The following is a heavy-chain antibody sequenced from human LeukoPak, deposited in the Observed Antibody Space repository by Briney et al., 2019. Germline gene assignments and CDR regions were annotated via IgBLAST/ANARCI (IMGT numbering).Heavy chain of an antibody. CDR1: GGSISSYY. Sequence: SETLSLTCTVSGGSISSYYWSWIRQPPGKGLEWIGYIYTSGSTNYNPSLKSRVTISVDTSKNQFSLKLSSVTAADTAVYYCARAHYDFWSGRSYNWFDPWGQGTLVIVSS. D-gene: IGHD3-3*01. CDR3: ARAHYDFWSGRSYNWFDP. J-gene: IGHJ5*02. V-gene: IGHV4-4*09. CDR2: IYTSGST.